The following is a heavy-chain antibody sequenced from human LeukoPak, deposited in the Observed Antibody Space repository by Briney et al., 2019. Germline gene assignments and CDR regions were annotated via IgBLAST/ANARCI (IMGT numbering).Heavy chain of an antibody. CDR2: ISSSGSTI. V-gene: IGHV3-48*03. J-gene: IGHJ4*02. CDR3: ARVNLMGFWSGYSVDS. D-gene: IGHD3-3*01. CDR1: GFTFSSYE. Sequence: PGGSLRLSCAASGFTFSSYEMNWVRQAPGKGLEWVSYISSSGSTIYYADSVKGRFTISRDNAKNSLCLQMNSLRAEDTAVYYCARVNLMGFWSGYSVDSWGQGTLVTVSS.